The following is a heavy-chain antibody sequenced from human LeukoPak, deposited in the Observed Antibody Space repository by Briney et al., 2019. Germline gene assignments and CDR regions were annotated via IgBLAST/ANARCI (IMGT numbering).Heavy chain of an antibody. CDR1: GGSISSNSFY. Sequence: SETLSLTCSVSGGSISSNSFYWDWIRQPPGKGLEWIGSVYYSGSTFYSSSLESRVSLSVDMSKNQFSLKLTSVTAADTAVYYCARQGADYFYYYVDVWGEGTTVAVSS. CDR2: VYYSGST. V-gene: IGHV4-39*01. CDR3: ARQGADYFYYYVDV. D-gene: IGHD3-16*01. J-gene: IGHJ6*03.